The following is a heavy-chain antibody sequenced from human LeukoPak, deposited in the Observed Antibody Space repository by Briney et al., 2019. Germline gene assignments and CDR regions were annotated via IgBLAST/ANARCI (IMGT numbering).Heavy chain of an antibody. Sequence: GGSLRLSCAASGFTFDDYTMHWVRQAPGKGLEWVSLISWDGGSTYYADSVKGRFTISRDNSKNSLYLQMNSLRTEDTALYYCAKDRGRSWAYYFDYWGQGTLVTVSS. CDR1: GFTFDDYT. V-gene: IGHV3-43*01. J-gene: IGHJ4*02. CDR2: ISWDGGST. D-gene: IGHD6-13*01. CDR3: AKDRGRSWAYYFDY.